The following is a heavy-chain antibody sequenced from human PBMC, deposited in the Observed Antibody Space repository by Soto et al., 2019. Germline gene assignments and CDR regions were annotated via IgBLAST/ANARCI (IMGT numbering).Heavy chain of an antibody. V-gene: IGHV3-74*01. Sequence: PGGALSLQCAAFGCSFSSYWMHWVRPATGKGVVWVAPIKNDASTTSYADSVKGRFTISRDNAKNTLYLQMNSLRAEDTAVYYCIRINGYPDYWGQGTLVTVSS. CDR2: IKNDASTT. CDR1: GCSFSSYW. J-gene: IGHJ4*02. D-gene: IGHD2-8*01. CDR3: IRINGYPDY.